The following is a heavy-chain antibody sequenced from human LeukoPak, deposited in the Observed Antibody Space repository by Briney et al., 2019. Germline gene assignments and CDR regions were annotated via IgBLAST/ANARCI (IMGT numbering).Heavy chain of an antibody. D-gene: IGHD3-10*01. CDR1: GFTFSSYS. Sequence: GGSLRLTCAASGFTFSSYSMNWVRQAPGKGLEWVSSISSSSGYIYYADSVKGRFTISRDNAKNSLYLQMNSLRAEDTAVYYCARERNSGLWGQGTLVTVSS. J-gene: IGHJ4*02. CDR3: ARERNSGL. V-gene: IGHV3-21*01. CDR2: ISSSSGYI.